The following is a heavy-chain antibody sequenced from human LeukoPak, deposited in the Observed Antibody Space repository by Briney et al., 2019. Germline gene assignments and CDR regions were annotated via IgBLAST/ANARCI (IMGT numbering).Heavy chain of an antibody. J-gene: IGHJ4*02. Sequence: GGSLRLSCAASGFTFSTYAMSWVRQAPGKGLEWVSSISGSGGSTYYAGSVRGRFTVSRDNSKNTLYLQMNSLRAEDTAMYYCAKDKTTYYDFWSGYLDYWGQGTLVTVSS. CDR1: GFTFSTYA. V-gene: IGHV3-23*01. CDR2: ISGSGGST. D-gene: IGHD3-3*01. CDR3: AKDKTTYYDFWSGYLDY.